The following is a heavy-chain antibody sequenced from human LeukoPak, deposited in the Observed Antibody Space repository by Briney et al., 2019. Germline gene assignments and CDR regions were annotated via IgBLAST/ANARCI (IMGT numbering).Heavy chain of an antibody. J-gene: IGHJ4*02. V-gene: IGHV1-69*04. CDR3: AREVGRRNTAMVDY. D-gene: IGHD5-18*01. CDR1: GGAFSSYA. Sequence: SVKVSCKASGGAFSSYAISWVRQAPGQGLEWMGRIIPILGIANYAQKFQGRVTITADKSTSTAYMELSSLRSEDTAVYYCAREVGRRNTAMVDYWGQGTLVTVSS. CDR2: IIPILGIA.